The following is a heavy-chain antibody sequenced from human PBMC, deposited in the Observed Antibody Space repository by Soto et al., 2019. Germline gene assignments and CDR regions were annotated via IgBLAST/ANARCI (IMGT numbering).Heavy chain of an antibody. D-gene: IGHD5-18*01. V-gene: IGHV3-23*01. Sequence: GSLRLSCAASGFTFSSYAMSWVRQAPGKGLEWVSAISGSGGSTYYADSVKVRFTISRDNSKNTLYLQMNSLRAEDTAVYYCAKRVTAMVLYYYYGMDVWGQGTTVTVSS. CDR1: GFTFSSYA. J-gene: IGHJ6*02. CDR3: AKRVTAMVLYYYYGMDV. CDR2: ISGSGGST.